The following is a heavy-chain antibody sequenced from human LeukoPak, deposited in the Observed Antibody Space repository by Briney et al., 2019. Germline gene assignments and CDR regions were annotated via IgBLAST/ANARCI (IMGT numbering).Heavy chain of an antibody. CDR2: IYSGGTT. CDR3: ARDIPYCSGGSCYSHSPFDY. Sequence: GGSLRLSCAASGFTVSSNYMSWVRQAPGKGLEWVSVIYSGGTTYYADSVKGRFTISRDNSKNTLYLQMNSLRAEGTAVYYCARDIPYCSGGSCYSHSPFDYWGQGTLVTVSS. V-gene: IGHV3-66*01. CDR1: GFTVSSNY. D-gene: IGHD2-15*01. J-gene: IGHJ4*02.